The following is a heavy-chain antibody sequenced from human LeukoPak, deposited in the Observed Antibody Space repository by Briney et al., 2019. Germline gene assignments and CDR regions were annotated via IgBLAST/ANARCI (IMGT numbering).Heavy chain of an antibody. J-gene: IGHJ4*02. D-gene: IGHD3-22*01. CDR1: GFIVSSNY. Sequence: GGSLRLSCAASGFIVSSNYMSWVRQAPEKGLEWLSIIYSGGSTYYADSVKGRYTISRDNSKNTLYLQMNSLRAEDTAVYYCAKGPPYYYDSSGYYAVDYWGQGTLVTVSS. V-gene: IGHV3-53*01. CDR2: IYSGGST. CDR3: AKGPPYYYDSSGYYAVDY.